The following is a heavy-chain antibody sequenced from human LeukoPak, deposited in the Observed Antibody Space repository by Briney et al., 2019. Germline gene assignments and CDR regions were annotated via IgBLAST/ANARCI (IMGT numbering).Heavy chain of an antibody. CDR1: GFTVSSNY. Sequence: GGSLRLSCAASGFTVSSNYMSWVRQAPGQGLEWVSDIYSGGSTYYADSVKGRFTISRDNSKNTLYLQMNSLRAEDTAVYHCAREVYQRYCSSTSCYGTRTFDYWGQGTLVTVSS. D-gene: IGHD2-2*01. V-gene: IGHV3-66*01. CDR3: AREVYQRYCSSTSCYGTRTFDY. J-gene: IGHJ4*02. CDR2: IYSGGST.